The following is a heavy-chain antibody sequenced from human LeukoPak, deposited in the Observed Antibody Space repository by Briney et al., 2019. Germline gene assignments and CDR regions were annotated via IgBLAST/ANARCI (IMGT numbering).Heavy chain of an antibody. Sequence: GGSLRLSCAASGFTFSSYSMNWVRQAPGKGLEWVANIKPDGSDKYYVDSVKGRFTVSRDNAKNSLYLQMNSLRAEDTAVYYCAKGGDHWGQGTLVTVSS. J-gene: IGHJ4*02. CDR1: GFTFSSYS. CDR3: AKGGDH. CDR2: IKPDGSDK. D-gene: IGHD3-16*01. V-gene: IGHV3-7*01.